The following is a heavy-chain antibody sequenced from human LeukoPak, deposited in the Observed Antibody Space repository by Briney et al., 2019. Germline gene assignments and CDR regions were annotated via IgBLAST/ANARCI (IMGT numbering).Heavy chain of an antibody. CDR1: GFTFSSYS. D-gene: IGHD2-8*01. Sequence: GGSLRLSCAASGFTFSSYSMNWVRQAPGKGLEWVSYISSSSSTIYYADSVKGRFTISRDNAKNSLYLQMNSLRAEDTAVYYCARASIGYCTAYCYYMDVWGKGTTVTVSS. V-gene: IGHV3-48*01. CDR3: ARASIGYCTAYCYYMDV. CDR2: ISSSSSTI. J-gene: IGHJ6*03.